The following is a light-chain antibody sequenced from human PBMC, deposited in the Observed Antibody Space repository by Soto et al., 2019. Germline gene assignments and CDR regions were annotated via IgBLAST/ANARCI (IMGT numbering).Light chain of an antibody. CDR3: QQSYYNPT. CDR2: DIS. CDR1: QSISSY. Sequence: DIQMTHSPSSLSASVGDRVTITCRASQSISSYLNWYQQKPGRAPNLLIYDISTLQSGVPSRFSGSGSGTDFTLTISSLQHEDFATYYCQQSYYNPTFGQGTKVDIK. J-gene: IGKJ1*01. V-gene: IGKV1-39*01.